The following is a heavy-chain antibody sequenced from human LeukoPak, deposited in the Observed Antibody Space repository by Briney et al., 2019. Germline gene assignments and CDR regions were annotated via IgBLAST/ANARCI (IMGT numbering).Heavy chain of an antibody. D-gene: IGHD6-13*01. J-gene: IGHJ4*02. CDR2: ISYDGSNK. CDR3: ARGNRYSSSWYPDY. V-gene: IGHV3-30*01. Sequence: PGRSLRLSCAASGFTFSSYAMHWVRQAPGKGLEWVAVISYDGSNKYYADSVKGRFTISRDNSKNTLYLQMNSLRAEDTAVYYCARGNRYSSSWYPDYWGQGTLVTVSS. CDR1: GFTFSSYA.